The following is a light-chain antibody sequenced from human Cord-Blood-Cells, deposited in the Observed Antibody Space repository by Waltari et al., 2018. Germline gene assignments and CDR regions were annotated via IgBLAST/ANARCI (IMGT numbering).Light chain of an antibody. CDR1: QSISSW. Sequence: DIQMTQSPSTLSASVGDRVTITCRASQSISSWLAWYQQKPGKAPKLLIYDASSLESGVPSRFSGSGSGTDFTLTISSLQPDHFATYYCQQYNSYSYTFGQGTKLEIK. CDR2: DAS. J-gene: IGKJ2*01. CDR3: QQYNSYSYT. V-gene: IGKV1-5*01.